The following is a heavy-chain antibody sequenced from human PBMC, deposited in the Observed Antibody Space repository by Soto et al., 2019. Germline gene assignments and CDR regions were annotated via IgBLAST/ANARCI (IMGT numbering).Heavy chain of an antibody. J-gene: IGHJ5*02. CDR3: ARDSPLSFGYSYGYANWFDP. CDR1: GGTFSSYA. Sequence: SVNVSCKASGGTFSSYAISWVRQAPGQGLEWMGGIIPIFGTANYAQKFQGRVTITADESTSTAYMELSSLRSEDTAVYYCARDSPLSFGYSYGYANWFDPWGQGTLVTVSS. V-gene: IGHV1-69*13. CDR2: IIPIFGTA. D-gene: IGHD5-18*01.